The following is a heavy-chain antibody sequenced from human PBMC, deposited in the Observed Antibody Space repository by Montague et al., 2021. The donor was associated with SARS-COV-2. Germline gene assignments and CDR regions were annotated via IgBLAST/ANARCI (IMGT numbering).Heavy chain of an antibody. CDR3: VTGDCSCGRCSDDY. D-gene: IGHD2-15*01. CDR1: GGSFSGSY. V-gene: IGHV4-34*01. CDR2: VNNSGST. J-gene: IGHJ4*02. Sequence: SETLSLTCAVYGGSFSGSYWSWTRRPPGKGLEWIWEVNNSGSTSYNPSLKSRVTISVDTSKNQFSLKLSSVTAADTAVYYCVTGDCSCGRCSDDYWGQGTLVTVSS.